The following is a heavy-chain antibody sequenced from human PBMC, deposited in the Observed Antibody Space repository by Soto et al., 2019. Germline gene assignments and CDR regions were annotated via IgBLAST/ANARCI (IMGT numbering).Heavy chain of an antibody. CDR3: LLESTGHDAFDI. D-gene: IGHD3-3*01. Sequence: PGGSLRLSCVASGFTFSSYGMHWVRQAPGKGLEWVAVISYDGSNKYYADSVKGRFTISRDNSKNTLYLQMNSLRAEDTAVYYCLLESTGHDAFDIWGQGTLVTVSS. J-gene: IGHJ3*02. CDR2: ISYDGSNK. V-gene: IGHV3-30*03. CDR1: GFTFSSYG.